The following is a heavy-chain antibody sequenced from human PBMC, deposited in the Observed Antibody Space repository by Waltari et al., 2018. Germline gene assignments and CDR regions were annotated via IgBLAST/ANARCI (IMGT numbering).Heavy chain of an antibody. V-gene: IGHV3-33*01. CDR3: AREGYGYYCEH. J-gene: IGHJ4*02. CDR2: IWYDGSNK. Sequence: QVQLVAAGGGVVQPGRSLRPSCAASGFTFSSYGMHWVRQGPGKGLEWVAVIWYDGSNKYYADSVKGRFTISRDNSKNTLYLQMNSLRDDDTAVYYCAREGYGYYCEHWGQGTRVSVSS. CDR1: GFTFSSYG. D-gene: IGHD5-12*01.